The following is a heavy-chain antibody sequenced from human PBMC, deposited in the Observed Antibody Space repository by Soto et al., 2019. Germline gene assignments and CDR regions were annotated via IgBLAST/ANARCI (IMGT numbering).Heavy chain of an antibody. CDR3: AGRLTTAASLDY. CDR1: GFTVSNNH. V-gene: IGHV3-53*01. J-gene: IGHJ4*02. Sequence: VPXVESGGXLXQXGGSLRLSCAASGFTVSNNHMTWVRQAAGKGLELVSFVHGGGSTSYADSVKGRFTISRDNSKNTLYLQMDSLRAEDTAIYYCAGRLTTAASLDYWGRGTLVTVSS. D-gene: IGHD3-16*01. CDR2: VHGGGST.